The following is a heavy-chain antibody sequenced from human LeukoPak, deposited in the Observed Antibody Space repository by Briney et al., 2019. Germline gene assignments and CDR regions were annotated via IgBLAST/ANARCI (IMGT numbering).Heavy chain of an antibody. D-gene: IGHD2-2*01. CDR2: LYYSGST. CDR3: ASGRVYCSSTSCYARGYYFDY. CDR1: GGSISSSSSY. V-gene: IGHV4-39*07. Sequence: SETLSLTCTVSGGSISSSSSYWGWIRQPPGKGLEWIGSLYYSGSTYYNPSLKSRVTMAVDTSKNQFSLKLTSVTAADTAVYYCASGRVYCSSTSCYARGYYFDYWGQGTLVTVSS. J-gene: IGHJ4*02.